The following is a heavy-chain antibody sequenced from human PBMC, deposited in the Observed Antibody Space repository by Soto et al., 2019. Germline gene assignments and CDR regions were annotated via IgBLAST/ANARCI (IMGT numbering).Heavy chain of an antibody. CDR2: IYHSGST. D-gene: IGHD2-8*01. J-gene: IGHJ4*02. CDR3: ARGHDANND. Sequence: QVQLQESGSGLVKPSQTLSLTCAVSGGSISSGGYSWSWIRQPPGKGLEWIGYIYHSGSTYYNPSLKSRVTISLDTSKIQFSLTLNSVTAADTAVYYCARGHDANNDWGQGTLVTVSS. V-gene: IGHV4-30-2*01. CDR1: GGSISSGGYS.